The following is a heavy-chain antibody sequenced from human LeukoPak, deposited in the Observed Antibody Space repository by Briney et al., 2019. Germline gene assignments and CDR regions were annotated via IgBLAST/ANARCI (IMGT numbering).Heavy chain of an antibody. CDR3: ARDNGGDWFDP. Sequence: GGSLRLSCAASGFTFSSYSMTWVRQAPGKGLEWVSSISSSSSYIYYADSVKGRFTISRDNAKNSLYLQMNSLRAEDTAVYYCARDNGGDWFDPWGQGTLVTVSS. CDR1: GFTFSSYS. D-gene: IGHD2-8*01. CDR2: ISSSSSYI. V-gene: IGHV3-21*01. J-gene: IGHJ5*02.